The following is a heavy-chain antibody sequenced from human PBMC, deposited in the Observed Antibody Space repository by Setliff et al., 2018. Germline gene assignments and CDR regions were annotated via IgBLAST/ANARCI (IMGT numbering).Heavy chain of an antibody. CDR2: ISYDGSNK. CDR1: GFTFSSYG. D-gene: IGHD3-22*01. CDR3: ARGNYYYHSNTHWFDP. Sequence: QPGGSLRLSCAASGFTFSSYGMHWVRQAPGKGLEWVAVISYDGSNKYYADSVKGRFTISRDNSKNTLYLQMNSLRAEDTAVYYCARGNYYYHSNTHWFDPWGQGTLVTVSS. V-gene: IGHV3-30*19. J-gene: IGHJ5*02.